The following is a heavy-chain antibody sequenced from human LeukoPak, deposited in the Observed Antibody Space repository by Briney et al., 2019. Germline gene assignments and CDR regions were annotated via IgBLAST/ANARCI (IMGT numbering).Heavy chain of an antibody. D-gene: IGHD1-26*01. CDR1: GFTFSTYA. V-gene: IGHV3-23*01. Sequence: GGSLRLSCAASGFTFSTYAMSWVRQAPGKGLEWVSTISAGSGNTYYAASVKGRFTISRDNSKNTLYLQMNSLRAGDTAVYYCAKDPIFSGSYGVFDYWGLGTLVTVSS. J-gene: IGHJ4*02. CDR2: ISAGSGNT. CDR3: AKDPIFSGSYGVFDY.